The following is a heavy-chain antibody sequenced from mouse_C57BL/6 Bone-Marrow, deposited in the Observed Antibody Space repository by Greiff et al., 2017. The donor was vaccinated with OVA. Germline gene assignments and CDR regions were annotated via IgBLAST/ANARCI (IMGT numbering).Heavy chain of an antibody. V-gene: IGHV14-4*01. CDR3: TTGVFITTVVATDY. CDR1: GFNIKDDY. J-gene: IGHJ2*01. D-gene: IGHD1-1*01. Sequence: EVKLLESGAELVRPGASVKLSCTASGFNIKDDYMHWVKQRPEQGLEWIGWIDPENGDTEYASKFQGKATITADTSSNTAYLQLSSLTSEDTAVYYSTTGVFITTVVATDYWGQGTTLTVSS. CDR2: IDPENGDT.